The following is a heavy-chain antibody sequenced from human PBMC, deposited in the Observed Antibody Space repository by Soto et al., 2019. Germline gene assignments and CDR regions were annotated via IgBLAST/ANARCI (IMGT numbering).Heavy chain of an antibody. D-gene: IGHD7-27*01. V-gene: IGHV3-30-3*01. CDR2: ISYDGSNK. CDR1: GFTFSSYA. Sequence: GSLRLSCAASGFTFSSYAMHWVRQAPGKGLEWVAVISYDGSNKYYADSVKGRFTISRDNSKNTLYLQMNSLRAEDTAVYYCARDGSNWGYNWFDPWGQGTLVTVSS. CDR3: ARDGSNWGYNWFDP. J-gene: IGHJ5*02.